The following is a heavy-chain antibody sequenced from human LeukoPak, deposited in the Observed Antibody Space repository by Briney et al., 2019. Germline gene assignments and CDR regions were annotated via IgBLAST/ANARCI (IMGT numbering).Heavy chain of an antibody. CDR1: GFTFDDYA. D-gene: IGHD6-13*01. Sequence: PGGSLRLSCAASGFTFDDYAMHWVRQAPGKGLEWVSGISWNSGSIGYADSVRGRFTISRDNAKNSLYLQMNSLRAEDTALYYCAKVQGAAGTGGGSGFDYWGQGTLVTVSS. V-gene: IGHV3-9*01. J-gene: IGHJ4*02. CDR2: ISWNSGSI. CDR3: AKVQGAAGTGGGSGFDY.